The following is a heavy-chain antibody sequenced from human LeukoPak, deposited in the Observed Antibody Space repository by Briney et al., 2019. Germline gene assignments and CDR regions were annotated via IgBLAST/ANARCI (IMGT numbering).Heavy chain of an antibody. CDR1: GYTFTSYA. Sequence: ASVKVSCKASGYTFTSYAMHWVRQAPGQRLECMGWINAGNGNTKYSQEFQGRVTITRDTSASTAYMELSSLRSEDMAVYYCARGEYCSGGSCYSHWGQGTLVTVSS. D-gene: IGHD2-15*01. V-gene: IGHV1-3*03. J-gene: IGHJ4*02. CDR2: INAGNGNT. CDR3: ARGEYCSGGSCYSH.